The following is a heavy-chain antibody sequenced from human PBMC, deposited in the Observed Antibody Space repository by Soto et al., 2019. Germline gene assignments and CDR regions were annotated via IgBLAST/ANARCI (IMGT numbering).Heavy chain of an antibody. J-gene: IGHJ4*02. CDR2: IGSSGSTI. CDR3: ARDRGGYLDN. V-gene: IGHV3-11*01. Sequence: VGSLRLSCAVSGFTFSDYYMSWIRQAPGKGLEWVSYIGSSGSTIYYADSLKGRFTISRDNAKNSLYLQMNSLRAEDTAVYFCARDRGGYLDNWGQGTLVTVSS. D-gene: IGHD3-10*01. CDR1: GFTFSDYY.